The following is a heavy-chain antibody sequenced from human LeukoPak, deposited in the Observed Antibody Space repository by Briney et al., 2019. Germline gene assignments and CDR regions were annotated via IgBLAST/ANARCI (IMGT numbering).Heavy chain of an antibody. J-gene: IGHJ4*02. CDR3: ARVVYSSSWYIDY. V-gene: IGHV3-11*04. CDR1: GFTSSDYY. Sequence: GGSLRLSCAASGFTSSDYYMSWIRQAPGKGLEWVSYISSSGSTIYYADSVKGRFTISRDNAKNSLYLQMNSLRAEDTAVYYCARVVYSSSWYIDYWGQGTLVTVSS. CDR2: ISSSGSTI. D-gene: IGHD6-13*01.